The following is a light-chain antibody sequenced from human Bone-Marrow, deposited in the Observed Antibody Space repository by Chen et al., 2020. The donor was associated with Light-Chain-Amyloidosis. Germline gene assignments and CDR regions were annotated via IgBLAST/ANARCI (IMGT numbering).Light chain of an antibody. CDR2: DDS. V-gene: IGLV3-21*02. CDR3: QVWDRSSDRPV. CDR1: NIGSTS. Sequence: SYVLTQPSSVSVAPGQTATIACGGNNIGSTSVHWYQQTPGQAPLLVVYDDSDRPSGIPGRLSGSNAGSTATRTISRVEAGDEADYYCQVWDRSSDRPVFGGGTKLTVL. J-gene: IGLJ3*02.